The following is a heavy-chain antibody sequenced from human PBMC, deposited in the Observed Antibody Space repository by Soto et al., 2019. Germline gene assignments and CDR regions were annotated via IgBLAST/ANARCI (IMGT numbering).Heavy chain of an antibody. CDR2: IVPMFGTA. V-gene: IGHV1-69*12. J-gene: IGHJ5*02. Sequence: QVQLVQSGAEVKEPGSSVNVSCKTSGGTFGNTAVTWVRLAPGRGLEWIGGIVPMFGTANYAQKFRGRVTITADESTSTAYMELSSLRSDDTAVYYCARDGDPGYSFWSGPLGGGRFDPWGQGTLVTVSS. CDR3: ARDGDPGYSFWSGPLGGGRFDP. D-gene: IGHD3-3*01. CDR1: GGTFGNTA.